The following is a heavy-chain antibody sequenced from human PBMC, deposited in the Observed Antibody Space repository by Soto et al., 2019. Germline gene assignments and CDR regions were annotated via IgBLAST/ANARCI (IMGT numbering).Heavy chain of an antibody. Sequence: SVKVSCKASGGTFSSYAISWVRQAPGQGLEWMGGIIPIFGTANYAQKFQGRVTITADESTSTAYMELSSLRSEDTAVYYWARGHDYVWGSYPRTPMVYYFDYWGQGTLVTVSS. CDR1: GGTFSSYA. CDR3: ARGHDYVWGSYPRTPMVYYFDY. D-gene: IGHD3-16*02. CDR2: IIPIFGTA. J-gene: IGHJ4*02. V-gene: IGHV1-69*13.